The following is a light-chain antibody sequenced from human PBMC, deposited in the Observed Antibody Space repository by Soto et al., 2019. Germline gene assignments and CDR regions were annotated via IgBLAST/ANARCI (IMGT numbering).Light chain of an antibody. CDR2: RND. CDR3: AAWDDSLRGLV. CDR1: SSNIGSNY. V-gene: IGLV1-47*01. J-gene: IGLJ3*02. Sequence: QSVLTQPPSASGTPGQRITISCSGSSSNIGSNYVYWYQQVPGTAPKLLIYRNDQRPSWVPDRFSGSKSGTSASLAISGLRCEDEADYYCAAWDDSLRGLVFGGGTKLTVL.